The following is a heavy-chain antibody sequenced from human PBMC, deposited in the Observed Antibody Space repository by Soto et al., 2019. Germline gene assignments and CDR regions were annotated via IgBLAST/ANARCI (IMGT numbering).Heavy chain of an antibody. D-gene: IGHD3-3*01. CDR2: INHSGNT. CDR1: GGSFSGCS. J-gene: IGHJ4*02. Sequence: PPETLSLTCSIYGGSFSGCSWSWIRQPPGKGLEWIGEINHSGNTNYNPSLKSRVTISVDTSNNQFSLKLNSVTAADTAVYYCARDFGRNFDYWGQGTLVTVSS. V-gene: IGHV4-34*01. CDR3: ARDFGRNFDY.